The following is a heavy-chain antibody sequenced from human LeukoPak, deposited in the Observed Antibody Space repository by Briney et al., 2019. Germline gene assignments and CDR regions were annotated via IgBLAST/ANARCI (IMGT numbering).Heavy chain of an antibody. V-gene: IGHV3-53*04. CDR2: IYSGGST. J-gene: IGHJ3*02. CDR3: ARDQPNWGPPGAFDI. CDR1: GFTFSSYA. Sequence: PGGSLRLSCAASGFTFSSYAMSWVRQAPGKGLEWVSVIYSGGSTYYADSVKGRFTISRHNSKNTLYLQMNSLRAEDTAVYYCARDQPNWGPPGAFDIWGQGTMVTVSS. D-gene: IGHD7-27*01.